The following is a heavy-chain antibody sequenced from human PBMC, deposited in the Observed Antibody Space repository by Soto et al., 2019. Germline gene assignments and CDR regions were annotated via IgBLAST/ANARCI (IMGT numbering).Heavy chain of an antibody. J-gene: IGHJ5*02. CDR3: AREAYCSSTSCYTEDWFDP. CDR2: IIPIFGTA. D-gene: IGHD2-2*02. Sequence: QVQLVQSGAEVKKPGSSVKVSCKASGGTFSSYAISWVRQAPGQGLEWMGGIIPIFGTANYAQKFQGRVTITADESTSTAYMELSSLRSEDTGVYYCAREAYCSSTSCYTEDWFDPWGQGTLVTVSS. V-gene: IGHV1-69*01. CDR1: GGTFSSYA.